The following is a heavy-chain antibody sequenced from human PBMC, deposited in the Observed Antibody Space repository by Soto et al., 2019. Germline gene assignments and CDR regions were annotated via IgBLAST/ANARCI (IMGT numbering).Heavy chain of an antibody. V-gene: IGHV4-39*02. Sequence: SVIQSDRRSVAYGSISSSSYYRGWISKQPGKGLEWIGSIYYSGSTYYNPSLKSRVTISVDTSKNQFSLKLSSVTAADTAVYYCAREASYCSGGSCYPKIFDYWGQGTLVTVSS. D-gene: IGHD2-15*01. CDR1: YGSISSSSYY. CDR3: AREASYCSGGSCYPKIFDY. CDR2: IYYSGST. J-gene: IGHJ4*02.